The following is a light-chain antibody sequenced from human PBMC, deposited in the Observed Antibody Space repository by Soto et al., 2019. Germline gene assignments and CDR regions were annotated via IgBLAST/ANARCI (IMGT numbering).Light chain of an antibody. CDR2: QIS. CDR1: QSLVYSDGNTY. Sequence: DVVLTQTPLSSPVTLGQPASISCRSSQSLVYSDGNTYLSWLQQRPGQPPRLLVYQISNRLSEVPDRVGGSGAGTDFTLKIRRVEAEDLGVYSCVQVSHFPRPFRQGTKVEIK. J-gene: IGKJ1*01. CDR3: VQVSHFPRP. V-gene: IGKV2-24*01.